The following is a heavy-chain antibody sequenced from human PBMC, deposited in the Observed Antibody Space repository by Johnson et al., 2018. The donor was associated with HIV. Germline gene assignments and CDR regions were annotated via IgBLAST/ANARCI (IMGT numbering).Heavy chain of an antibody. CDR1: GFTFSSYG. CDR2: ISYDGSNK. Sequence: QVQLVESGGSMVRPGGSRRLSCAVSGFTFSSYGMHWVRQAPGKGLEWVAVISYDGSNKYYADSVKGRFTISRDNSKNTLYLQMNSLRAEDTAVYYCAKLRSGSYAVDAFDIWGQGTMVTVSS. V-gene: IGHV3-30*18. D-gene: IGHD1-26*01. CDR3: AKLRSGSYAVDAFDI. J-gene: IGHJ3*02.